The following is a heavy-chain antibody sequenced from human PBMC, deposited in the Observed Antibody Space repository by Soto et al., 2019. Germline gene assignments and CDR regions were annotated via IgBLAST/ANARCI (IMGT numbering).Heavy chain of an antibody. J-gene: IGHJ4*02. CDR1: GGSISSYY. CDR3: ASDYGEFDY. D-gene: IGHD4-17*01. V-gene: IGHV4-59*12. Sequence: LSLTCTVSGGSISSYYWSWIRQPPGKGLEWIGYISYTGSANYNPSLKSRVSISLDTSKNQFSLKLSSVTAADTAVYYCASDYGEFDYWGQGTQVTVSS. CDR2: ISYTGSA.